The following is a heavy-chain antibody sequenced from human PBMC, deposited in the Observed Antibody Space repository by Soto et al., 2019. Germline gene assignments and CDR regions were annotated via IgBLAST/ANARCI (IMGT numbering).Heavy chain of an antibody. J-gene: IGHJ6*02. Sequence: APGKGLEWVSAISGSGGSTYYADSVKGRFTISRDNSKNTLYLQMNSLRAEDTAVYYCAKITERYFDSLLYYGMDVWGHG. CDR2: ISGSGGST. D-gene: IGHD3-9*01. V-gene: IGHV3-23*01. CDR3: AKITERYFDSLLYYGMDV.